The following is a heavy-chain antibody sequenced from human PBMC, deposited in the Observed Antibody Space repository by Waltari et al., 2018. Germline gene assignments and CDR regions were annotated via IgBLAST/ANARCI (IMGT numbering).Heavy chain of an antibody. V-gene: IGHV4-39*01. Sequence: QLQLQESGPGLVKPSETLSLTCTVSGGSISSSSYYWGWNRQPPGKGLEWIGSIYHSGSAYYNPSLKSRVTISVDTSKNQFSVKLSSVTAADTAVYYCARWDYYDSSGLLYWGQGTLVTVSS. CDR2: IYHSGSA. D-gene: IGHD3-22*01. J-gene: IGHJ4*02. CDR3: ARWDYYDSSGLLY. CDR1: GGSISSSSYY.